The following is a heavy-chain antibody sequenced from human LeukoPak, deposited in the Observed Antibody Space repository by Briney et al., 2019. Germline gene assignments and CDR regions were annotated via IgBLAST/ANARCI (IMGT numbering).Heavy chain of an antibody. CDR2: IYYSGST. V-gene: IGHV4-59*11. Sequence: SETLSLTCTVSGGSISSHYWSWIRQPPGKGLEWIGYIYYSGSTNYNPSLKSRVTISVDTSKNQFSLKLSSVTAADTAVYYCATIGESFNYWGQGTLVTVSS. CDR1: GGSISSHY. CDR3: ATIGESFNY. D-gene: IGHD3-10*01. J-gene: IGHJ4*02.